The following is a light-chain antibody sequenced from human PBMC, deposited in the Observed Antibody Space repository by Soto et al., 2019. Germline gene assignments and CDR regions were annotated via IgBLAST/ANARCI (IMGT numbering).Light chain of an antibody. V-gene: IGLV1-44*01. J-gene: IGLJ3*02. CDR2: TNN. CDR3: AAWDDSLNALV. Sequence: QSVLTQPPSASGTPGQGVTISCSGASSNIGSNAVNWYQQLPGAAPQLLIYTNNQRPSGVPDRFSGSKSGTSASLAITGLQSEDEATYHCAAWDDSLNALVFGGGTKVTVL. CDR1: SSNIGSNA.